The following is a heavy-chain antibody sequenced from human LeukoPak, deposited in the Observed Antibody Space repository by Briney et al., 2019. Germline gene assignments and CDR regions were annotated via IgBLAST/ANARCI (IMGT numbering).Heavy chain of an antibody. CDR1: GFRIIDHY. CDR3: TRVRHGDYFDY. CDR2: VRNKPNGYTT. J-gene: IGHJ4*02. D-gene: IGHD4-17*01. V-gene: IGHV3-72*01. Sequence: GGSLRLSCAASGFRIIDHYMDWVRQAPGRGLEWVGRVRNKPNGYTTDYGTSVKGRFTISRDDSKNSLYLQMNSLTSEDTAVYYCTRVRHGDYFDYWGQGTLGSVSS.